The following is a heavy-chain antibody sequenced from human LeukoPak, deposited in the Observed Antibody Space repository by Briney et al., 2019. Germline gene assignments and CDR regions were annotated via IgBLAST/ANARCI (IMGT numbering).Heavy chain of an antibody. CDR1: GGTFSSYA. Sequence: GASVKVSCKASGGTFSSYAISWVRQAPGQGLEWMGGIIPIFGTANYAQKFQGRVTITTDESTSTAYMELSSLRSEDTAVYYCARGSGLELRRGWFDPWGQGTLVTVSS. CDR3: ARGSGLELRRGWFDP. V-gene: IGHV1-69*05. J-gene: IGHJ5*02. D-gene: IGHD1-7*01. CDR2: IIPIFGTA.